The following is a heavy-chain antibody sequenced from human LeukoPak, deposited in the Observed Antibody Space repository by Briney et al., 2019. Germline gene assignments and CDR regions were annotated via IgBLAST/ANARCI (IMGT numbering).Heavy chain of an antibody. CDR1: GFTFSSYE. CDR2: ISSSGSTI. V-gene: IGHV3-48*03. Sequence: PGGSLRLSCAASGFTFSSYEMNWVRQAPGKGLEWVSYISSSGSTIYYADSVKGRFTISRDNAKNSLYLQMNSLRAEDTAVYYCARDWFGELSPNYYGMDVWGKGTPVPVSP. CDR3: ARDWFGELSPNYYGMDV. J-gene: IGHJ6*04. D-gene: IGHD3-10*01.